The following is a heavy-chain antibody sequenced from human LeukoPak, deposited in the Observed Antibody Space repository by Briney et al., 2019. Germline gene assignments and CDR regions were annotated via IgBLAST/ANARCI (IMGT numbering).Heavy chain of an antibody. CDR2: ISGSGGST. V-gene: IGHV3-23*01. Sequence: GGSLRSSFAASGFTFSSYAMSWVRQAPCKGLPSFSAISGSGGSTYYADSVKGRFTISRDNSKNTLYLQMNSLRAEDTAVYYCAKPTMIVVAFDAFDIWGQGTMVTVSS. J-gene: IGHJ3*02. CDR3: AKPTMIVVAFDAFDI. CDR1: GFTFSSYA. D-gene: IGHD3-22*01.